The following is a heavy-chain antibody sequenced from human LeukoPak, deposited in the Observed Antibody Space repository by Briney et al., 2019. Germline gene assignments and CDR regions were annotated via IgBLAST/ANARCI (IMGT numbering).Heavy chain of an antibody. CDR1: GFSFSDYY. CDR3: AREMATMHAFDY. J-gene: IGHJ4*02. D-gene: IGHD5-24*01. V-gene: IGHV3-11*04. CDR2: ISSSGSAI. Sequence: PGGSLRLSCAASGFSFSDYYMSWIRQAPGKGLEWVSYISSSGSAIYYADSVKGRFTISRDNAKNSLYKQMNSLRAEDTAVYYCAREMATMHAFDYWGQGTLVTVSS.